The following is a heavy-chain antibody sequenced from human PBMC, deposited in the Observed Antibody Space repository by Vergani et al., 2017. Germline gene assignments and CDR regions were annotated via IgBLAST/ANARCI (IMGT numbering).Heavy chain of an antibody. CDR3: AKDIGGSYYVYYGMDV. CDR1: GFTFSSYW. V-gene: IGHV3-74*01. CDR2: INSDGSST. D-gene: IGHD1-26*01. J-gene: IGHJ6*02. Sequence: EVQLVESGGGLVQPGGSLRLSCAASGFTFSSYWMHWVRQAPGKGLVWVSRINSDGSSTSYADSVKGRFTISRDNAKNTLYLQMNSLRAEDTALYYCAKDIGGSYYVYYGMDVWGQGTTVTVSS.